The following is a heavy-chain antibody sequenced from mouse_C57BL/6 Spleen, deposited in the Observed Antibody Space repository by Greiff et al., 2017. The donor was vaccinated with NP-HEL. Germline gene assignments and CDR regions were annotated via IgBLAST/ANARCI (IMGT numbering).Heavy chain of an antibody. CDR1: GYSITSGYY. CDR3: ARSEIQTMDY. V-gene: IGHV3-6*01. CDR2: ISYDGSN. J-gene: IGHJ4*01. Sequence: EVKVEESGPGLVKPSQSLSLTCSATGYSITSGYYWNWIRQFPGNKLEWMGYISYDGSNNYNPSLKNRISITRDTSKNQFFLKLNSVTTEDTATYYCARSEIQTMDYWGQGTSVTVSS.